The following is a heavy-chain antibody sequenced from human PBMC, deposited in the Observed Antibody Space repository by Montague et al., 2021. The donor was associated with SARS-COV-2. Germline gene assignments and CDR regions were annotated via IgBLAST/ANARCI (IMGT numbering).Heavy chain of an antibody. CDR3: ARALQTTDGMDV. Sequence: SLRLSCAASGFTFSSYGMHWVRQAPGKGLEWVAVIWYDGSNKYYADSVKGRFTISRDNSKNTLYLQMNSLGAEDTAVYYCARALQTTDGMDVWGQGTTITVSS. D-gene: IGHD4-17*01. V-gene: IGHV3-33*01. J-gene: IGHJ6*02. CDR1: GFTFSSYG. CDR2: IWYDGSNK.